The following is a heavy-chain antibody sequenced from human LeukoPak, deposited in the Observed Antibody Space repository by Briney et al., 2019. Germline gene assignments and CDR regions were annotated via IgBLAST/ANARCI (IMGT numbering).Heavy chain of an antibody. CDR2: IYSGADT. CDR1: GFSVSTKY. Sequence: GGSLTLSCAASGFSVSTKYMNWVRQAPGKGLEWVSIIYSGADTYYADSVKGRSTISRDTSKNTLFLHMNNLRVEDTAVYYCARVGDHYHWYLDLWGRGTLVSVSS. D-gene: IGHD3-10*01. V-gene: IGHV3-53*01. CDR3: ARVGDHYHWYLDL. J-gene: IGHJ2*01.